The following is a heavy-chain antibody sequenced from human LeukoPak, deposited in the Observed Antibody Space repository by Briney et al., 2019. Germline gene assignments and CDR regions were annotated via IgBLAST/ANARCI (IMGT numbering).Heavy chain of an antibody. J-gene: IGHJ4*02. D-gene: IGHD2-2*01. V-gene: IGHV1-18*01. CDR3: ARVHCSSTSCYELDY. Sequence: ASVKVSCKASGYTFTSYGISWVRQAPGQGLEWMGWISAYNGNTNYAQKLQGRVTMTTDTSTSTAYMELRSLRSDDTAVYYCARVHCSSTSCYELDYWGQGTQVTVSS. CDR1: GYTFTSYG. CDR2: ISAYNGNT.